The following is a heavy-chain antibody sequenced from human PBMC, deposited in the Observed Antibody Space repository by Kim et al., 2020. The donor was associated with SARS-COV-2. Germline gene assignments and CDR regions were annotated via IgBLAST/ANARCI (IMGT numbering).Heavy chain of an antibody. CDR1: GVTFSDAW. Sequence: GGSLRLSCAASGVTFSDAWMTWVRQAPGKGLEWIGRIKRKIDGETTEYVAPVKGRFTISRDDSKNILWLQMNSLKTEDTAVYYCATDCAGSISCYDAYAMWGQETTVIVSS. CDR3: ATDCAGSISCYDAYAM. J-gene: IGHJ3*02. V-gene: IGHV3-15*05. CDR2: IKRKIDGETT. D-gene: IGHD2-2*01.